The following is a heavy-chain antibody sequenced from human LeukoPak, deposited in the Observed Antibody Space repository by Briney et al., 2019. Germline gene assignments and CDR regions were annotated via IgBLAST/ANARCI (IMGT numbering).Heavy chain of an antibody. CDR1: GFTFSDYY. D-gene: IGHD1-1*01. CDR3: ARVGATGTADY. V-gene: IGHV3-11*06. Sequence: GGSLRLSCAAFGFTFSDYYMSWIRQAPGKGLEWVSYISKSGSDTNFAESVKGRFTISRDNAKNSLYLQMNSLRGEDTAVCYCARVGATGTADYWGQGTLVTVS. J-gene: IGHJ4*02. CDR2: ISKSGSDT.